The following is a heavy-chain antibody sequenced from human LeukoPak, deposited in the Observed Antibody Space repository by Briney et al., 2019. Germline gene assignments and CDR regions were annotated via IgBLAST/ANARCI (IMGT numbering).Heavy chain of an antibody. CDR2: ISPYNGNT. D-gene: IGHD3-16*01. V-gene: IGHV1-18*01. J-gene: IGHJ4*02. CDR1: GYTFRTYG. CDR3: AKTSLGRQYFDS. Sequence: ASVKVSCKASGYTFRTYGITWVRQAPGQGREWMGWISPYNGNTNYLQKFQGRVTMTTDTSTTTAYMELRSLRSDDTAIYYCAKTSLGRQYFDSWGQGTLVTVSS.